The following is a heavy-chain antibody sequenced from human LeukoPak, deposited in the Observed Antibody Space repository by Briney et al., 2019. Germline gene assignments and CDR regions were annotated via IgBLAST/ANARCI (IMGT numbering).Heavy chain of an antibody. D-gene: IGHD3-22*01. Sequence: GGSLRLSCAVSGITLSNYGMTWVRQAPGKGLEWVAGISDTGGRTNYADSVKGRFTISRDNTKNTLYLQMNSLRAEDTAVYFCAKRGVVIRVILVGFHKEAYYFDSWGQGALVTVSS. V-gene: IGHV3-23*01. CDR3: AKRGVVIRVILVGFHKEAYYFDS. J-gene: IGHJ4*02. CDR2: ISDTGGRT. CDR1: GITLSNYG.